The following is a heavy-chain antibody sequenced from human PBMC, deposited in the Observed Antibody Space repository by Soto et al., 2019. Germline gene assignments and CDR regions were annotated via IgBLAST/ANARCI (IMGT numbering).Heavy chain of an antibody. CDR2: ISAYNGNT. D-gene: IGHD3-10*01. CDR1: GYTFTSYG. CDR3: AREHITMVRGVIMGGVDY. V-gene: IGHV1-18*01. J-gene: IGHJ4*02. Sequence: QVQLVQSGAEVKKPGASVKVSCKASGYTFTSYGISWVRQAPGQGLEWMGWISAYNGNTNYAQKLQGRVTMTTDTPTSTPYMEVTSLRSDDTDVYYCAREHITMVRGVIMGGVDYWGQGTLVTVSS.